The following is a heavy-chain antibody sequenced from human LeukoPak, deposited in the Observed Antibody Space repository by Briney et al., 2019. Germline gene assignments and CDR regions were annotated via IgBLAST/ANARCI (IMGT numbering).Heavy chain of an antibody. CDR3: ARSGYNSGWAFDF. D-gene: IGHD6-19*01. J-gene: IGHJ4*02. CDR2: INPNGGAT. V-gene: IGHV1-2*02. CDR1: GYTFIDYY. Sequence: GASVKVSCKASGYTFIDYYMHWVLQAPGQGLEWIGWINPNGGATDYAQNFQGRVTLTRDTSISTAYMELSSLRSDDTAVYYCARSGYNSGWAFDFWGQGTLVTVSS.